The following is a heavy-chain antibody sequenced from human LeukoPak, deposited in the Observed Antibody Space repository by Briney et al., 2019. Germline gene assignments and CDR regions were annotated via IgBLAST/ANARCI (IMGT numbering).Heavy chain of an antibody. CDR2: IWYDGSNK. Sequence: QPGGSLRLSCAASGFTFSSYGMHWVRQAPGKGLEWVAVIWYDGSNKYYADSVKGRFTISRDNSKNTLYLQMNSLRAEDTAVYYCARDGPTRRPYCSVGSCGAFDIWGQGTMVTVSS. CDR3: ARDGPTRRPYCSVGSCGAFDI. V-gene: IGHV3-33*01. J-gene: IGHJ3*02. D-gene: IGHD2-15*01. CDR1: GFTFSSYG.